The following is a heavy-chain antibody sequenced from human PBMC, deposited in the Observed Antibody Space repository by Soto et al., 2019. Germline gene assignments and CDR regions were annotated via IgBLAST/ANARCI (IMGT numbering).Heavy chain of an antibody. D-gene: IGHD4-17*01. J-gene: IGHJ4*02. CDR2: TSIYNGHT. CDR3: ARWDDYGASDQYHFDQ. V-gene: IGHV1-18*01. Sequence: QVQLVQSGPEVQKPGASLKVSCKASGYTFTASGISWVRQAPGQGLEWMGWTSIYNGHTEYSPKFLGRVVMTTDTSADTASLELKSLSPDDAALDYCARWDDYGASDQYHFDQWGQGTLVTVSS. CDR1: GYTFTASG.